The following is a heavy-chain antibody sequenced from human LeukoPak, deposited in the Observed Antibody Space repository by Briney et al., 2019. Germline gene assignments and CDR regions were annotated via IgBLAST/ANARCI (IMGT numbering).Heavy chain of an antibody. V-gene: IGHV3-74*01. J-gene: IGHJ4*02. CDR1: GFTFSNSW. CDR3: ARDYPPD. CDR2: VNSDGKTT. Sequence: PGGSLRLSCAASGFTFSNSWMHWVRQAPGKGLMWVSRVNSDGKTTTYADSVKGRFTISRDNAQNTLYLQMNRLSAEDTAVYDCARDYPPDWGQGALVTVSA.